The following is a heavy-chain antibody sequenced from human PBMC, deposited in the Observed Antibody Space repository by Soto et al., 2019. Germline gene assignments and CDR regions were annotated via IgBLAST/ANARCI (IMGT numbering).Heavy chain of an antibody. J-gene: IGHJ4*02. V-gene: IGHV3-23*01. CDR3: AKGGDCSSTSCYVDH. Sequence: ETLSLTCTASGFPFSSYAMNWVRQAPGKGLEWVSSISRSGGSTYYVDSVQGRFTISRDNSKNMLYLQMNSLRAEDTAVYYCAKGGDCSSTSCYVDHWGRGTLVTVSS. CDR2: ISRSGGST. D-gene: IGHD2-2*01. CDR1: GFPFSSYA.